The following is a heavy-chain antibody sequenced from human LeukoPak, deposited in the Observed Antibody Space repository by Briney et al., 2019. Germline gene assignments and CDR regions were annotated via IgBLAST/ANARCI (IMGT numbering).Heavy chain of an antibody. CDR2: ISYSGLT. J-gene: IGHJ4*02. Sequence: SETLSLTRTVSGGSFNRNSYYWDWIRQPPGRGLEWIGGISYSGLTHYNPSLESRVTLSVDTSKSQFSLRLTSVTAADTSMYYCTRRPVTTYSNYGFPDYWGRGTLVTVSS. D-gene: IGHD4-11*01. V-gene: IGHV4-39*01. CDR3: TRRPVTTYSNYGFPDY. CDR1: GGSFNRNSYY.